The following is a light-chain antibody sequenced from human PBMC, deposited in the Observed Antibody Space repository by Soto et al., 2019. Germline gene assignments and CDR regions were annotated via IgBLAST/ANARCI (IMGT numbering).Light chain of an antibody. V-gene: IGLV3-25*03. CDR1: ALPKQY. CDR2: KDS. CDR3: QSADSSGTSPCV. Sequence: SYELTQPPSVSVSPGQTARITCSGDALPKQYAYWYQQKPGQAPVLVIYKDSERPSGIPERFSGSSSGTTVTLTISGVQAEDEADYYCQSADSSGTSPCVFGTGTKVTVL. J-gene: IGLJ1*01.